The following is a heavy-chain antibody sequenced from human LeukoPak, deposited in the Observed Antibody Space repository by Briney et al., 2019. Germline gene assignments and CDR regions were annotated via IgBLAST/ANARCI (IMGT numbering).Heavy chain of an antibody. D-gene: IGHD3-22*01. CDR2: TSAYSGDT. V-gene: IGHV1-18*01. Sequence: ASVTVSFKTSGYTFNNYGISWVRQAPGQGLEWMGWTSAYSGDTNYAQKLQGRVTMTTDTSTSTAYMELRSLRSDDTAVYYCARLEMYNYDSSGYYLGGYFDYWGQGTLVTVSS. CDR1: GYTFNNYG. CDR3: ARLEMYNYDSSGYYLGGYFDY. J-gene: IGHJ4*02.